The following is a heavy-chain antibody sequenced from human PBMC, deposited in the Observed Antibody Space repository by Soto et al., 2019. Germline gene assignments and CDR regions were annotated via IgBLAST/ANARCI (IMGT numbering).Heavy chain of an antibody. V-gene: IGHV4-59*08. CDR3: ARRTLHVGYSSNWHYFDS. Sequence: SETLSLTCTVSGGSISTYNWSWIRQPPGKGLEWIGCIYYSGSTNYNPSLKSRVTMSVDTSKNQFSLDLSSVTAADSAVYYCARRTLHVGYSSNWHYFDSWGQGTPVTVSS. CDR1: GGSISTYN. D-gene: IGHD6-13*01. CDR2: IYYSGST. J-gene: IGHJ4*02.